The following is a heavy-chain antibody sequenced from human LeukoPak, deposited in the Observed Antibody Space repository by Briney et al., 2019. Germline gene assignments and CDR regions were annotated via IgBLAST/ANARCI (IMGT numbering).Heavy chain of an antibody. D-gene: IGHD1-26*01. J-gene: IGHJ4*02. V-gene: IGHV3-21*01. Sequence: GGSLRLSCAASGFTFSSYSMNWVRQAPGKGLEWVSSISSSSSYIYYADSVKGRFTISRDNAKNSLYLQMNSLRVDDTAVYFCARFMGASGFDYWGQGTLVTVSS. CDR2: ISSSSSYI. CDR3: ARFMGASGFDY. CDR1: GFTFSSYS.